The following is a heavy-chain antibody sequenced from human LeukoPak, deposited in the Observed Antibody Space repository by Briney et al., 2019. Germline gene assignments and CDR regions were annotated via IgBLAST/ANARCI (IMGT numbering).Heavy chain of an antibody. J-gene: IGHJ4*02. V-gene: IGHV4-34*01. CDR2: INHSGST. CDR1: GGSFSGYY. Sequence: SETLSLTCAVYGGSFSGYYWSWIRQPPGKGLEWIGEINHSGSTNYNPSLKSRVTISVDTSKNQFSLKLSSVTAADTAVYYCARQGNYYGSGSYYIDYWGQGTLVTVSS. D-gene: IGHD3-10*01. CDR3: ARQGNYYGSGSYYIDY.